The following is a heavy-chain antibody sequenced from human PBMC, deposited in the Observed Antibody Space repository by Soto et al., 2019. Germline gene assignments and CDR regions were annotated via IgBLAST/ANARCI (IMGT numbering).Heavy chain of an antibody. V-gene: IGHV4-61*01. D-gene: IGHD6-19*01. CDR2: IYYSGST. J-gene: IGHJ4*02. CDR3: ARGSGQWLVLIDY. Sequence: PSETLSLTCTVSGGSVSSGSYYWSWIRQPPGKGLEWIGYIYYSGSTNYNPSLKSRVTISVDTSKNQFSLKLSSVTAADTAVYYCARGSGQWLVLIDYWGQGTLVTVSS. CDR1: GGSVSSGSYY.